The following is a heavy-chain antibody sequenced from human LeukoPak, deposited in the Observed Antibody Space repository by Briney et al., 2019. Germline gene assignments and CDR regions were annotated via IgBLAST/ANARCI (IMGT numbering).Heavy chain of an antibody. V-gene: IGHV3-48*03. J-gene: IGHJ4*02. D-gene: IGHD4-23*01. CDR2: ISRSGDTI. Sequence: PGGSLRPSCAASGFTFSNYEMNWVRQAPGKGLEWVSYISRSGDTIYYADSVKGRFSISRDNTKNSLYLQMNSLRADDTAVYYCARESADYGGKWGDYWGQGTLVTVSS. CDR1: GFTFSNYE. CDR3: ARESADYGGKWGDY.